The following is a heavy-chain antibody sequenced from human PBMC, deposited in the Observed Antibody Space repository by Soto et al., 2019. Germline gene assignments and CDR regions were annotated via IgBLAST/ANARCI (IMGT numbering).Heavy chain of an antibody. CDR1: GGSISSTSYY. D-gene: IGHD6-19*01. J-gene: IGHJ4*02. CDR2: INYSGST. Sequence: QLQLQESGPGLVKPSETLSLTCTVSGGSISSTSYYWGWVRQPPGKGLEWIGSINYSGSTYYTPSLKSRAAISVDTSKNQFSLKLSSVTAADTAVYYCARGTTRGWYVYDYWGQGTLVTVSS. CDR3: ARGTTRGWYVYDY. V-gene: IGHV4-39*01.